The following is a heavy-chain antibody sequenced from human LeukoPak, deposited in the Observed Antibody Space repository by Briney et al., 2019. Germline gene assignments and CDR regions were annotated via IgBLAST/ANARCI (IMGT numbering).Heavy chain of an antibody. CDR1: GYTFIDHY. D-gene: IGHD1-14*01. J-gene: IGHJ6*03. V-gene: IGHV1-2*02. CDR2: INSNSGAT. CDR3: ARDFVIGISGGFYNYMDV. Sequence: EASVKVSCEASGYTFIDHYFHWVRQAPGQGLEWMGWINSNSGATRYAQKFQGRVALTRDPSIDTAYMELSSLRSDDTAVYYCARDFVIGISGGFYNYMDVWGKGTTVTVSS.